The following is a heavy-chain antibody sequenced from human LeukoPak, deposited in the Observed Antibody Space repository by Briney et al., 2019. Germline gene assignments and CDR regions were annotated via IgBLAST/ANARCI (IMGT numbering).Heavy chain of an antibody. Sequence: GASLKISCKGSGYSFTNYWIGWVRQMPGKGLEWMGNMYPDDSDTRYSPSFQGQVTISADKSISIAYLQWSSLKASDTAMYYCARRGGDGYNYFDYWGQGTLVTVSS. CDR1: GYSFTNYW. D-gene: IGHD5-24*01. J-gene: IGHJ4*02. CDR2: MYPDDSDT. V-gene: IGHV5-51*01. CDR3: ARRGGDGYNYFDY.